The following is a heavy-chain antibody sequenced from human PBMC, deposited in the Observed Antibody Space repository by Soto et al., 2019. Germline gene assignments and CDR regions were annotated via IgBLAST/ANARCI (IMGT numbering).Heavy chain of an antibody. CDR1: GGSISSGDYY. CDR2: IYYSGST. CDR3: ARVGEDGSWYEMGWFDP. Sequence: SETLSLTCTVSGGSISSGDYYWSWIRQPPGKGLEWIGYIYYSGSTYYNPSLKSRVTISVDTSKNQFSLKLSSVTAADTAVYYCARVGEDGSWYEMGWFDPWGQGTLVTVSS. D-gene: IGHD6-13*01. J-gene: IGHJ5*02. V-gene: IGHV4-30-4*02.